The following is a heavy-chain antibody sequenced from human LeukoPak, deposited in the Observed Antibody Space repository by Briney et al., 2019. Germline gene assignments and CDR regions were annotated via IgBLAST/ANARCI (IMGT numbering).Heavy chain of an antibody. Sequence: ASVKVSCKASGGTFSSYAISWVRQAPGQGLEWMGGIIPIFGTANYAQKFQGRVTITADESTSTAYMELSSLRSEDTAVYYCARDRTTMVRGGDAFDIWGQGTMVTVSS. CDR3: ARDRTTMVRGGDAFDI. V-gene: IGHV1-69*13. J-gene: IGHJ3*02. D-gene: IGHD3-10*01. CDR2: IIPIFGTA. CDR1: GGTFSSYA.